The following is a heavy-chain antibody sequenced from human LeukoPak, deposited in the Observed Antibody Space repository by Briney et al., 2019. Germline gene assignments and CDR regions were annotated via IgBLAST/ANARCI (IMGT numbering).Heavy chain of an antibody. Sequence: SETLSLTCAVYGGSFSGYYWSWIRQPPGKGLEWIGYIYYSGSTNYNPSLKSRVTISVDMSKTQFSLKLTSVTPADTAVYYCARVYYSNSYDYWYFDLWGRGTLVTVSS. CDR2: IYYSGST. CDR3: ARVYYSNSYDYWYFDL. V-gene: IGHV4-59*01. D-gene: IGHD6-13*01. CDR1: GGSFSGYY. J-gene: IGHJ2*01.